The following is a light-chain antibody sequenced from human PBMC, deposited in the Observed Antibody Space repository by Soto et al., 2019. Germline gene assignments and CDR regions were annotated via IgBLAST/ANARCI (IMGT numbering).Light chain of an antibody. CDR3: TSNAVTASYV. Sequence: QSALTQPPSASGSPGQSVTISCTGTSSDVGGYNFVSWYQQHPGKAPKLMIYEVDKRPSGVPDRFSGSKSGNTASLTVSGLQAEDEADYYCTSNAVTASYVFGTGTKLTVL. J-gene: IGLJ1*01. V-gene: IGLV2-8*01. CDR1: SSDVGGYNF. CDR2: EVD.